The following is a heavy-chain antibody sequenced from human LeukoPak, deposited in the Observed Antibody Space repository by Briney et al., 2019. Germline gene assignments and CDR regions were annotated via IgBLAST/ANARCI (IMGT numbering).Heavy chain of an antibody. CDR2: IFYSGST. CDR1: GVSFSSGGYY. J-gene: IGHJ4*02. V-gene: IGHV4-31*03. D-gene: IGHD2-8*02. CDR3: ARAGGVRLEFDY. Sequence: PSETLSLTCTVSGVSFSSGGYYWSWIRQHPGKGLEWIGYIFYSGSTYYNPFLKSRVTISVDTSKNQFSLTLSSVTAEDTAVYYCARAGGVRLEFDYWGQGTLVTVSS.